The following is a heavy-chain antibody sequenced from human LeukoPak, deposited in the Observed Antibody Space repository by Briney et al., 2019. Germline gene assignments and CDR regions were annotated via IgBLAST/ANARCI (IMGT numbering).Heavy chain of an antibody. J-gene: IGHJ3*02. CDR2: IYYSGST. Sequence: SQTLSLTCTVSGGSISSGDYYWSWIRQPPGKGLEWIGYIYYSGSTYYNPSLKSRVTISVDTSKNQFPLKLTSVTAADTAVYYCAGERRFHAFDIWGQGTMVTVSS. CDR3: AGERRFHAFDI. V-gene: IGHV4-30-4*01. CDR1: GGSISSGDYY. D-gene: IGHD3-16*01.